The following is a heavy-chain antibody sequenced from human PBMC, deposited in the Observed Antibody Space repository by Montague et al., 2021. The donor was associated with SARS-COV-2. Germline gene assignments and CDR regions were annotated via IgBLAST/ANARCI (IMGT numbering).Heavy chain of an antibody. V-gene: IGHV3-23*03. D-gene: IGHD1-26*01. J-gene: IGHJ3*02. CDR3: AKGSPAGGRHPFDM. CDR1: GFTFRNFA. CDR2: IYSDGSHT. Sequence: SLGLSCATSGFTFRNFAMNWVRQAPGKGLEWVSLIYSDGSHTFYADSVKGRFTILRDDFKNTVSLQMDSLRVEDTAAYYCAKGSPAGGRHPFDMWGQGTMVTVSS.